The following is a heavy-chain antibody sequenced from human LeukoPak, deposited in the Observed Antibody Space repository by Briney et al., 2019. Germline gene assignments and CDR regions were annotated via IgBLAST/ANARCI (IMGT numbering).Heavy chain of an antibody. CDR3: AKGRDSSSWYGIDY. D-gene: IGHD6-13*01. CDR2: ISWNSGSI. V-gene: IGHV3-9*01. Sequence: GGSLRLSCAASGFTFDDYAMHWVRQGPGKGLEWVSGISWNSGSIGYADSVKGRFTISRDNAKNSLYLQMNSLRAEDTALCYCAKGRDSSSWYGIDYWGQGTLVTVSS. J-gene: IGHJ4*02. CDR1: GFTFDDYA.